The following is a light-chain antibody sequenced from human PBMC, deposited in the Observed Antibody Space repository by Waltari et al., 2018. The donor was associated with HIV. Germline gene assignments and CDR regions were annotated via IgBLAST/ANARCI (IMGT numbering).Light chain of an antibody. J-gene: IGLJ2*01. CDR1: SSDLGAYNY. V-gene: IGLV2-8*01. Sequence: SALPQPPSPSGSPGQSVTISCPGTSSDLGAYNYVPWSQQHPGKAPKLMIYDVTKRPSGVPDRFSGSKSGNTASLTVSGLQAEDEADYYCASHAGSKDVFGGGTRLTVL. CDR2: DVT. CDR3: ASHAGSKDV.